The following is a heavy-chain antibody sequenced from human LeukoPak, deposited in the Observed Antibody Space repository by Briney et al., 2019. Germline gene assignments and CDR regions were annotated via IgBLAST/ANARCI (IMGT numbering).Heavy chain of an antibody. V-gene: IGHV4-39*02. CDR3: AREDIVVVPDAFDI. J-gene: IGHJ3*02. D-gene: IGHD2-2*01. CDR1: GRSISSSSYY. CDR2: IYYSGST. Sequence: SETLSLTCTVSGRSISSSSYYWGWIRQPPGKGLEWIGSIYYSGSTYYNPSLKSRVTISVDTSKNQFSLKLSSVTAADTAVYYCAREDIVVVPDAFDIWGQGTMVTVSS.